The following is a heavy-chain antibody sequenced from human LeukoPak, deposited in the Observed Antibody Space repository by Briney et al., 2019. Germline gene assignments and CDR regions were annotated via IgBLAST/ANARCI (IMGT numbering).Heavy chain of an antibody. Sequence: ASVKVSCKASGYTFTSYGISWARQAPGQGLEWMGWISAYNGNTNYAQKLQGRVTMTTDTSTSTAYMGLRSLRSDDTAVYYCARSTKWSVTMIVVVTGLDAFDIWGQGTMVTVSS. V-gene: IGHV1-18*01. CDR1: GYTFTSYG. CDR2: ISAYNGNT. J-gene: IGHJ3*02. CDR3: ARSTKWSVTMIVVVTGLDAFDI. D-gene: IGHD3-22*01.